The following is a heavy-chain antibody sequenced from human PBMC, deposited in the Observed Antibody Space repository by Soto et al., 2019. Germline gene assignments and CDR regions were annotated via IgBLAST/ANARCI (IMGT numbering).Heavy chain of an antibody. J-gene: IGHJ4*02. V-gene: IGHV4-59*08. CDR3: ARQWGKQWEY. CDR1: GGSISSYY. CDR2: IYYSGST. Sequence: QVQLQESGPGLVKPSETLSLTCTVSGGSISSYYWSWIRQPPGKGLEWIGYIYYSGSTNYNPSLKSRVTISVDTSKNQFSLKLSSVTAADTAVYYCARQWGKQWEYWGQGTLVTVSS. D-gene: IGHD1-26*01.